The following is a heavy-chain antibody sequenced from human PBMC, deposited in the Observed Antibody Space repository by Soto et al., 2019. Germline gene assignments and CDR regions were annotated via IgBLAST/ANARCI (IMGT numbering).Heavy chain of an antibody. CDR1: GFNFDDHG. V-gene: IGHV3-20*04. Sequence: EVQLVESGGGVVRPGGSLRLSCAASGFNFDDHGMSWVRQVPGKGLEWVSGINWNSNSLGYADSVKGRFTVSRDNLQNSLYLEMTSLRAEDTAFYYCARGNSGYDHYFDTWGQGTLVTVSS. J-gene: IGHJ4*02. CDR2: INWNSNSL. CDR3: ARGNSGYDHYFDT. D-gene: IGHD5-12*01.